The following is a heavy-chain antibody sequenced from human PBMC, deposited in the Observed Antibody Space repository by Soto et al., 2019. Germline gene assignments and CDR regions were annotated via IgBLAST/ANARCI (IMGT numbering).Heavy chain of an antibody. V-gene: IGHV3-21*01. Sequence: EVQLVESGGGLVKPGGSLRLSCAAPGFTFSSYSMNWVRQAPGKGLEWVSSISSSSSYIYYADSVKGRFTISRDNAKNSLYLQMNSLRAVDTAVYYCARVGHYYYYYMDVWGKGTTVTVSS. CDR3: ARVGHYYYYYMDV. J-gene: IGHJ6*03. CDR1: GFTFSSYS. CDR2: ISSSSSYI.